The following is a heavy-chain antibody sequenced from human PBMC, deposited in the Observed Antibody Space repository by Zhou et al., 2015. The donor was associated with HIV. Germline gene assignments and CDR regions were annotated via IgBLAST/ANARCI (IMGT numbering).Heavy chain of an antibody. D-gene: IGHD6-19*01. CDR2: INTENGQT. V-gene: IGHV1-18*01. CDR1: GDTFTRFG. J-gene: IGHJ5*02. Sequence: QAQLVQSGAEVKKPGASVKVSCKVAGDTFTRFGISWVRLTPGHGLEWMGWINTENGQTKYAERVQDRVTLTTDTSTSTAYMELRSLRSDDTAVYYCARTRPYSSGWFKGWFDPWGQGTLVTVSS. CDR3: ARTRPYSSGWFKGWFDP.